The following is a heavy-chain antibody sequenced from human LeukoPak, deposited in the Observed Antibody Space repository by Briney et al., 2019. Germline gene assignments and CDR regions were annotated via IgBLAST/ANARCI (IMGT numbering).Heavy chain of an antibody. J-gene: IGHJ5*02. CDR3: ARVSASMDLSGWSYSWFDP. CDR1: GGTFSSYA. Sequence: SVKVSCKASGGTFSSYAISWVRQAPGQGLEWMGRIIPIFGTANYAQKFQGRVTITTDESTSTAYMELSSLRSEDTAVYYCARVSASMDLSGWSYSWFDPWGQGTLVTVSS. V-gene: IGHV1-69*05. D-gene: IGHD6-19*01. CDR2: IIPIFGTA.